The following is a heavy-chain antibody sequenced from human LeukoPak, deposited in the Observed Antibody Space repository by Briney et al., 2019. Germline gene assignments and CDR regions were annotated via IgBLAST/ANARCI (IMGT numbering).Heavy chain of an antibody. CDR3: ARRSDSGSDDGEDYFDY. Sequence: PSETLSLACTVSGGSIYSTTFYWGWILQPPGKGLEWIGSMYYDGSTYHNPSLKSRVTISVDTSNNQFSLKLTSVTAADTAVYFCARRSDSGSDDGEDYFDYWGQGTLVTVSS. CDR1: GGSIYSTTFY. V-gene: IGHV4-39*01. CDR2: MYYDGST. J-gene: IGHJ4*02. D-gene: IGHD1-26*01.